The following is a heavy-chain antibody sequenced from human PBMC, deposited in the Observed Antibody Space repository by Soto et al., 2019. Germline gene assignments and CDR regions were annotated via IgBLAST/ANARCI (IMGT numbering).Heavy chain of an antibody. CDR1: GVTFSNYS. CDR3: ASDPPRWIFGTTRWFDS. Sequence: VLPMRLSCAASGVTFSNYSMNWVRQATRKGLEWVSYISSSSSTIYYADSGKGRFTICRDNAKNSLYLQMNSLRAEDTVVYYCASDPPRWIFGTTRWFDSWRQGTLVIVSS. J-gene: IGHJ5*01. CDR2: ISSSSSTI. V-gene: IGHV3-48*01. D-gene: IGHD3-3*01.